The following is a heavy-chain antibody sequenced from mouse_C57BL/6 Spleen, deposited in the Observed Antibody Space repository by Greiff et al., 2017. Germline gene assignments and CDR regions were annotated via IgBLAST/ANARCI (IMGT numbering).Heavy chain of an antibody. CDR3: ARVGRGYYAMDY. J-gene: IGHJ4*01. Sequence: QVQLQQPGAELVRPGSSVKLSCKASGYTFTSYWMHWVKQRPIQGLEWIGNIDPSDSETHYNQKFKDKATLTVDKSSSTAYMQLSSLTSEDSAVYYCARVGRGYYAMDYWGQGTSGTVSS. D-gene: IGHD4-1*01. V-gene: IGHV1-52*01. CDR2: IDPSDSET. CDR1: GYTFTSYW.